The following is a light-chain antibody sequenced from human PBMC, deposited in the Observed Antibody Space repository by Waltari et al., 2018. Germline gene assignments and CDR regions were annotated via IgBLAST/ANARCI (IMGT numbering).Light chain of an antibody. Sequence: DIVMTQSPDSLAVSLGERATINCKSNQSVLYSSNNKNYLAWYQQKPGQPPKLLIYWASTRESGVPHRFSGSGSGTDFTLTISSLQAEDVAVYYCQQYYRTPQTFGQGTKVEIK. CDR3: QQYYRTPQT. J-gene: IGKJ1*01. CDR1: QSVLYSSNNKNY. CDR2: WAS. V-gene: IGKV4-1*01.